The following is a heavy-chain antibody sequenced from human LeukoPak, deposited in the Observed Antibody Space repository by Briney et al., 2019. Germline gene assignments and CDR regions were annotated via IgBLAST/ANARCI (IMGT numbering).Heavy chain of an antibody. CDR2: ISSGGGTI. CDR1: GLTFSDYY. J-gene: IGHJ4*02. D-gene: IGHD1-26*01. Sequence: GGSLRLSCAASGLTFSDYYMSWIRQAPGKGLEWVSNISSGGGTIYYADSVKGRFTISRDNAKNSLYLQMNSLRAEDTALYHCARKGLGGELGGFDYWGQGTLVTVSS. V-gene: IGHV3-11*01. CDR3: ARKGLGGELGGFDY.